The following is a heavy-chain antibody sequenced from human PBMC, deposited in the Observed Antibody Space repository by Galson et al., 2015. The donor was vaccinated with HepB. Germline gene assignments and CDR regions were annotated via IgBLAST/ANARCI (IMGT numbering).Heavy chain of an antibody. CDR1: GFTLTNYG. D-gene: IGHD2-15*01. J-gene: IGHJ4*02. CDR3: ARDPLYCNGGSCHYPLHFDY. Sequence: SLRLSCAVSGFTLTNYGMHWVRQAPGKGLEWVAVIWNDGSRKYYADSVEGRFIISRDTSKNTVYLQMNSLGVEDTAVYFCARDPLYCNGGSCHYPLHFDYWGQGTLATVSS. CDR2: IWNDGSRK. V-gene: IGHV3-33*01.